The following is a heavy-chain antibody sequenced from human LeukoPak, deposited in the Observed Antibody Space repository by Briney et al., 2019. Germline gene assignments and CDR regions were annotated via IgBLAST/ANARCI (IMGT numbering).Heavy chain of an antibody. CDR2: IDPGDSEI. V-gene: IGHV5-51*01. CDR1: GYLFTNYW. D-gene: IGHD1-7*01. Sequence: HGESLKISCKGSGYLFTNYWIGWVRQMPGKGLEWMGIIDPGDSEIRCSPPFQGQVTTSADKSIRTAYLQWSSLKAPDTALHYCARRSVRWELWYFDLWGRGTLATASS. J-gene: IGHJ2*01. CDR3: ARRSVRWELWYFDL.